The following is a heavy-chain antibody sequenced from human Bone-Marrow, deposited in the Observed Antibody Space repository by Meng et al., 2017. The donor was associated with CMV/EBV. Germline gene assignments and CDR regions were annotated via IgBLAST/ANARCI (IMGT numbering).Heavy chain of an antibody. J-gene: IGHJ6*02. CDR1: GFTFSSYA. Sequence: GGSLRLSYAASGFTFSSYAMHWVRQAPGKGLEWVAVISYDGSNKYYADSVKGRFTISRDNSKNTLYLQMNSLRAEDTAVYYCARESHLCSSTSCYYGMDVWGQGTTVTVSS. D-gene: IGHD2-2*01. CDR3: ARESHLCSSTSCYYGMDV. V-gene: IGHV3-30-3*01. CDR2: ISYDGSNK.